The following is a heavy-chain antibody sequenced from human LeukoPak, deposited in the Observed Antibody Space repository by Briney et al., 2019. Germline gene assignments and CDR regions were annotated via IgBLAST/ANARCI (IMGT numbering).Heavy chain of an antibody. CDR2: INPSGGST. D-gene: IGHD4-17*01. V-gene: IGHV1-46*01. Sequence: ASVKVSCKASGYTFTSYYMHWVRQAPGRGLEWMGIINPSGGSTSYAQKFQGRVTMTRDTSTSTVYMELSSLRSEDTAVYYCARETTTVTTLDYWGRGTLVTVSS. CDR3: ARETTTVTTLDY. CDR1: GYTFTSYY. J-gene: IGHJ4*02.